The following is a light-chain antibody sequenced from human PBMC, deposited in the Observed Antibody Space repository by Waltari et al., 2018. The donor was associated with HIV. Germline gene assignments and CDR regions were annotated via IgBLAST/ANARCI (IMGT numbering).Light chain of an antibody. Sequence: QSALTQPASVSGSPGQSITISCTVTSSDVGNYNYVSWYQQHPGKAPKLMVYDVTKRPSGVSNRFSGSKSGNTASLTISGLQAEDEADYYCCSYAGSSTFVFGGGTKLTVL. CDR2: DVT. V-gene: IGLV2-23*02. CDR1: SSDVGNYNY. J-gene: IGLJ2*01. CDR3: CSYAGSSTFV.